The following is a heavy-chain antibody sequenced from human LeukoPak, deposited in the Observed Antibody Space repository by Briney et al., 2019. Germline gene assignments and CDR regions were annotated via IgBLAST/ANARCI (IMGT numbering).Heavy chain of an antibody. CDR1: GFTFDDYA. V-gene: IGHV3-9*01. CDR3: AKDINYGDSHFDY. CDR2: ISWNSGSI. Sequence: GGSLRLSCAASGFTFDDYAMHWVRQAPGKGLEWVSGISWNSGSIGYADSVKGRFTISRDNAKNSLYLQMNSLRAEDTALYYCAKDINYGDSHFDYWGQGTLVTVSS. D-gene: IGHD4-17*01. J-gene: IGHJ4*02.